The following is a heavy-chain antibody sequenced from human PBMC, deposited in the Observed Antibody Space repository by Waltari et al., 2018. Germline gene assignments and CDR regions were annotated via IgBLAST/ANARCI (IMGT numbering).Heavy chain of an antibody. J-gene: IGHJ6*02. CDR3: ARLMLSHPENGMDV. Sequence: EVQLVESGGGFFQPGGSLRLSCEASGFAFSNYWIHWVRQAPGRGLEWVSRSRGDGTSISNADSVGCLFSISRDNYKNTVYLQIHSLRAEDTAVFYCARLMLSHPENGMDVWGQGTSVTVS. CDR1: GFAFSNYW. V-gene: IGHV3-74*01. CDR2: SRGDGTSI. D-gene: IGHD3-10*02.